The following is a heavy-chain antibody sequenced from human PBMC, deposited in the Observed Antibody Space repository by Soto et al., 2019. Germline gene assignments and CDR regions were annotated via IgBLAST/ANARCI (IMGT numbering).Heavy chain of an antibody. CDR2: ISYDGSRK. J-gene: IGHJ6*02. Sequence: QVHLVESGGGVVQPGSSLRLSCAASEFTFRIFAMHWLRQSPGKGLEWVAVISYDGSRKADSVKGRFTVSRDNSWNTLYLQMNSLRAEDTAIYSCARGDREDIEEVVGVRPGEYSMDVWGQGTMVTVSS. CDR1: EFTFRIFA. D-gene: IGHD1-26*01. CDR3: ARGDREDIEEVVGVRPGEYSMDV. V-gene: IGHV3-30-3*01.